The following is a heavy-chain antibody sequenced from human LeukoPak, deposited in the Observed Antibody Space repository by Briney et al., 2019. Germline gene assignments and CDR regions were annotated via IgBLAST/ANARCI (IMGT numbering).Heavy chain of an antibody. CDR1: GFTFSSYA. Sequence: GGSLRLSCAASGFTFSSYAMHWVRQAPGKGLEWVAVISYDGSNKYYADSVKGRFTISRDNSKNTLYLQMSSLRAEDTAVYYCAREGGYCSSTSCYGPFDYRGQGTLVTVSS. D-gene: IGHD2-2*01. CDR2: ISYDGSNK. CDR3: AREGGYCSSTSCYGPFDY. J-gene: IGHJ4*02. V-gene: IGHV3-30*15.